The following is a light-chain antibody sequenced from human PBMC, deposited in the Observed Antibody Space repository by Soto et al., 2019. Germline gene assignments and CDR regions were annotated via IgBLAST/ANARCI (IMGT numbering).Light chain of an antibody. CDR3: QQYNNWPPLT. J-gene: IGKJ4*01. CDR2: GAS. CDR1: QSVNSN. Sequence: EIVMTQSPATLSVSPGESATLSCRASQSVNSNLAWYQQKPGQAPRLLIYGASTGATGLPARFSGRGSGTEFTLTISSLQSEDFAVYYCQQYNNWPPLTFGGGTKVEIK. V-gene: IGKV3-15*01.